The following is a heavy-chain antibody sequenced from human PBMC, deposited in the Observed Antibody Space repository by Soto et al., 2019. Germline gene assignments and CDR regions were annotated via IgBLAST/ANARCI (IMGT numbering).Heavy chain of an antibody. D-gene: IGHD2-15*01. V-gene: IGHV1-69*02. CDR1: GGTFSSYT. Sequence: ASVKVSCKASGGTFSSYTISWVRQAPGQGLEWMGRIIPILGIANYAQKFQGRVTITADKSTSTAYMELSSLRSEDTAVYYCARAQCSGGSCYPSSDAFDIWGQGTMVTVSS. J-gene: IGHJ3*02. CDR2: IIPILGIA. CDR3: ARAQCSGGSCYPSSDAFDI.